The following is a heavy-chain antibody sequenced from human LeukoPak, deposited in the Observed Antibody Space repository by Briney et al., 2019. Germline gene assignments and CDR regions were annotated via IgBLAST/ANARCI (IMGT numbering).Heavy chain of an antibody. D-gene: IGHD3-10*02. CDR1: GGSISSGGYY. V-gene: IGHV4-31*03. CDR2: IYYSGST. CDR3: ARIMLSWRGFDC. J-gene: IGHJ4*02. Sequence: PSETLSLTCTVSGGSISSGGYYWSWIRQHPGKGLEWIGYIYYSGSTYYNPSLKSRVTISVDTSKNQFSLKLSSVTAADTAVYYCARIMLSWRGFDCWGQGTLVTVSS.